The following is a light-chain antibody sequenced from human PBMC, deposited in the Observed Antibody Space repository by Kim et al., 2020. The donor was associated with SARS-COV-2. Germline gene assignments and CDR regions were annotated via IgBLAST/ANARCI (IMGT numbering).Light chain of an antibody. CDR3: GTWDSGLRAVV. Sequence: QSVLTQPPSVSAAPGQTVTISCSGSSSNIGDNYVSWYQQLPRTAPKFLIYDNNKRPTGIPDRFSGSKSGTSATLDITGLQTGDEADYYCGTWDSGLRAVVFGGGTQLTVL. CDR2: DNN. CDR1: SSNIGDNY. J-gene: IGLJ2*01. V-gene: IGLV1-51*01.